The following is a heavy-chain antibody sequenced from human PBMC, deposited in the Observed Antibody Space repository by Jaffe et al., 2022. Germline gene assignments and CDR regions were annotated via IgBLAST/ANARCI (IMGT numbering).Heavy chain of an antibody. J-gene: IGHJ2*01. D-gene: IGHD4-4*01. CDR2: IYSGGST. Sequence: EVQVVETGGGLIQPGGSLRLSCAVSGFTVSGNYMSWVRQAPGKGLEWVSVIYSGGSTYYADSVKGRFTISRDNSKNTLYLQMNSLRAEDTAVYYCARATTVTTTHWYFDLWGRGTLVTVSS. V-gene: IGHV3-53*02. CDR1: GFTVSGNY. CDR3: ARATTVTTTHWYFDL.